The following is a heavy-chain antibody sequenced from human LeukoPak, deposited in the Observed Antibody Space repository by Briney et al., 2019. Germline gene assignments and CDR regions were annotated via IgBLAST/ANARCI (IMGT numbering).Heavy chain of an antibody. D-gene: IGHD3-10*01. V-gene: IGHV1-69*05. J-gene: IGHJ5*02. CDR2: IIPFFGTT. CDR3: TRGSIAFDP. CDR1: GGTFSSHA. Sequence: SAKVSCKASGGTFSSHAITWVRQAPGQGLEWMGRIIPFFGTTNYAQNLQDRVTITTDESTSTAYVELSSLRSEDTAVYYCTRGSIAFDPWGQGTLVTVSS.